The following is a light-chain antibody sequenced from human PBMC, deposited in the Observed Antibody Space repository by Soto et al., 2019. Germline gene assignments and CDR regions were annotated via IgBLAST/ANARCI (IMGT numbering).Light chain of an antibody. CDR2: KAS. V-gene: IGKV1-5*03. CDR1: QTISSW. CDR3: QQSYSTPPT. Sequence: DIQMTQSPSTLSGSVGDRVTITCRASQTISSWLAWYQQKPGKAPKLLIYKASTLKSGVPPRFSGSGSGTDFTLTISGLQPDDFATYYCQQSYSTPPTFGQGTKVDIK. J-gene: IGKJ1*01.